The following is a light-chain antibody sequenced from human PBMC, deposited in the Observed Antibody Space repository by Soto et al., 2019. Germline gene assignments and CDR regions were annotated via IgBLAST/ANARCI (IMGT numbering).Light chain of an antibody. CDR3: QSYDSSLSGYV. CDR2: GNS. V-gene: IGLV1-40*01. J-gene: IGLJ1*01. Sequence: QSVLTQPPSVSGAPGQRVTISCTGSSSNIGAGYDVHWYQQLPGTAPKLLIYGNSNQPSGVPDRFSGSKSGTSASLAITGLQAEDEADYYCQSYDSSLSGYVFGTGTKGTVL. CDR1: SSNIGAGYD.